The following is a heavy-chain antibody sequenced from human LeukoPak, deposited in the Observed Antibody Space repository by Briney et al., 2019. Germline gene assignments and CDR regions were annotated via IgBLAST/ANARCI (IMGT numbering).Heavy chain of an antibody. J-gene: IGHJ4*02. D-gene: IGHD1-26*01. Sequence: QPGGSLRLSCAGSGFTFSSYAMPWVRQAPGKGLEWVAAISRHEINKNYADSVKGRFTISRDNSKNTLYLQMNSLRAEDTAVYYCAREDQSGSYYLDYWGQGTLVTVSS. CDR1: GFTFSSYA. CDR3: AREDQSGSYYLDY. V-gene: IGHV3-30*03. CDR2: ISRHEINK.